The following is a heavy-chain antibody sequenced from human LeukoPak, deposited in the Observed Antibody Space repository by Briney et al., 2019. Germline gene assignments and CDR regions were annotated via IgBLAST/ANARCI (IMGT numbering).Heavy chain of an antibody. CDR3: ALLAVASDFDY. D-gene: IGHD6-19*01. CDR1: GFTFSSYE. J-gene: IGHJ4*02. Sequence: GGSLRLSCAASGFTFSSYEMNWVRQAPGKGLEWVANIGYSGRTIYYADSVKGRFTISRDNAKNSLYLQMNSLRVEDTAVYYCALLAVASDFDYWGQGALVTVSS. CDR2: IGYSGRTI. V-gene: IGHV3-48*03.